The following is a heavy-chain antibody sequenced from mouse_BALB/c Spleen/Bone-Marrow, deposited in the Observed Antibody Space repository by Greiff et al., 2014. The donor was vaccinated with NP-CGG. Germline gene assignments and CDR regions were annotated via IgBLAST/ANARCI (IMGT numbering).Heavy chain of an antibody. CDR3: ARGDGYAMDY. V-gene: IGHV14-1*02. CDR1: GFNIKDYY. Sequence: VQLKESGAEIVRPGALVKLSCKASGFNIKDYYMQWVKQRPEQGLEWIGWIDPENGNTKYDPKFQGKASITADTSSNTAYLQLNSLTSEDTAVYYCARGDGYAMDYWGQGTSVTVSS. J-gene: IGHJ4*01. CDR2: IDPENGNT.